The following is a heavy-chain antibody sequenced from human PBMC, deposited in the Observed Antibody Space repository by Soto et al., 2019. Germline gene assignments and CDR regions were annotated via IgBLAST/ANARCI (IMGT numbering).Heavy chain of an antibody. D-gene: IGHD4-17*01. J-gene: IGHJ5*02. CDR2: IYYSGST. CDR1: GGSISSGDYY. Sequence: QVQLQESGPGLVKPSQTLSLTCTVSGGSISSGDYYWSWIRQPPGKGLEWIGYIYYSGSTYYNPSLKSRVTISVDTSKNQFSLKLSSVTAADTAVYYCARDSPYHDYGDLNWFDPWGQGTLVTVSS. CDR3: ARDSPYHDYGDLNWFDP. V-gene: IGHV4-30-4*01.